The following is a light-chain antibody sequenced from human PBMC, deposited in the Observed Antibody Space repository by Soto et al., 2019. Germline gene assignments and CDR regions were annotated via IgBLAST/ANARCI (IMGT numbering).Light chain of an antibody. V-gene: IGLV2-8*01. CDR1: SSDVGAYNY. CDR3: SSYAGSDNYV. Sequence: QSALTQPPSASGSPGQSVSISCTGTSSDVGAYNYVSWYQQHPGKAPKLIIYEVSKRPSGVPDRFSGYKSGNAASLTVSGLQAEDEADYYCSSYAGSDNYVFGTGTKLTVL. J-gene: IGLJ1*01. CDR2: EVS.